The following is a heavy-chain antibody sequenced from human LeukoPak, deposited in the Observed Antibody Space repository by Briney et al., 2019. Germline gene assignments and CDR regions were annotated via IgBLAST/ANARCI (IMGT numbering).Heavy chain of an antibody. CDR2: MNPNSGNT. Sequence: ASVKVSCKASGYTFTSYDINWVRQAPGQGLEWMGWMNPNSGNTGYAQKFQGRVTITRNTSISTAYMELSSLRSEDTAVYYCARGYCSGGSCFFRTTTFDYWGQGTLVTVSS. J-gene: IGHJ4*02. D-gene: IGHD2-15*01. CDR3: ARGYCSGGSCFFRTTTFDY. V-gene: IGHV1-8*03. CDR1: GYTFTSYD.